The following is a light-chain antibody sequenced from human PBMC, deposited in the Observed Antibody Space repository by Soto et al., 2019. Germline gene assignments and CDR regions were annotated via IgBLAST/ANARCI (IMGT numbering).Light chain of an antibody. J-gene: IGKJ2*01. CDR2: DAS. V-gene: IGKV3-11*01. CDR1: QSVSGY. Sequence: EIVLTQSPAPLSLSAGERATLSCRASQSVSGYLAWYQQKPGQAPRLLIYDASNRATGIPARFSGSGSGTDYTLTISSLEPEEFAGYYCQQRHHWLRTFGQGTKLEIK. CDR3: QQRHHWLRT.